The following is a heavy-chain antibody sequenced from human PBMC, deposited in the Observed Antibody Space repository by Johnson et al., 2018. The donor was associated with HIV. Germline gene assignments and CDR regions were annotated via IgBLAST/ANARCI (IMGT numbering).Heavy chain of an antibody. D-gene: IGHD6-19*01. CDR3: ASGVAVAGGAFDI. CDR1: GFTFSSYG. CDR2: ISYDGSNQ. J-gene: IGHJ3*02. V-gene: IGHV3-30*03. Sequence: QVQLVESGGGVVQPGRSLRLSCAASGFTFSSYGMHWVRQAPGKGLEWVEVISYDGSNQYYADSVEGRFTRSRDNDKNSLYLQMNSLRAEDTAGYYCASGVAVAGGAFDIWGQGTMVTVSS.